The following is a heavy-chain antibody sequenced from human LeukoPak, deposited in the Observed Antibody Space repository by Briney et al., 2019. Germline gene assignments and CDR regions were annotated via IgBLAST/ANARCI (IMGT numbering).Heavy chain of an antibody. CDR2: ISGSGGST. J-gene: IGHJ4*02. Sequence: GGSLRLSCAASGFTFNNAWMNWVRQAPGKGLEWVSAISGSGGSTYYADSVKGRFTISRDNSKNTLYLQMNSLRAEDTAVYYCAKDRTTVVPASYFDYWGQGTLVTVSS. D-gene: IGHD2-2*01. CDR3: AKDRTTVVPASYFDY. CDR1: GFTFNNAW. V-gene: IGHV3-23*01.